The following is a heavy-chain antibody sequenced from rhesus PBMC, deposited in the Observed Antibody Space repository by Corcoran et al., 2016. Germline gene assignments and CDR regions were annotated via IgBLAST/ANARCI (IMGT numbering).Heavy chain of an antibody. CDR1: GGYFSGYY. D-gene: IGHD3-28*01. J-gene: IGHJ4*01. Sequence: QVQLQESGPGLVKPSETLSLTCAASGGYFSGYYCGWIRQPPGTGLEWIGSISGSGGSTAYNPSLKSRVTISTDTSKNQFSLKLSSVTAADTAVYYCARPAYGSGYYMDYFDYWGQGVLVTVSS. V-gene: IGHV4-165*01. CDR3: ARPAYGSGYYMDYFDY. CDR2: ISGSGGST.